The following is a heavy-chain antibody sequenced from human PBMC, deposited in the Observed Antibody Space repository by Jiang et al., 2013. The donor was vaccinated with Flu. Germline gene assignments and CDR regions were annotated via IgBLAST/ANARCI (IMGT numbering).Heavy chain of an antibody. CDR3: AKDLGSGAFGEYFFDY. Sequence: VQLLESGGGLVQRGGSLRLSCAASGFTFSSYVMGWVRRAAGRGLEWVSSISGSGGGTYYADSVKGRFSISRDNAENTLYLDMSSMRGDDTAVYFCAKDLGSGAFGEYFFDYWGQGALVTVSS. CDR1: GFTFSSYV. J-gene: IGHJ4*02. CDR2: ISGSGGGT. D-gene: IGHD3-10*01. V-gene: IGHV3-23*01.